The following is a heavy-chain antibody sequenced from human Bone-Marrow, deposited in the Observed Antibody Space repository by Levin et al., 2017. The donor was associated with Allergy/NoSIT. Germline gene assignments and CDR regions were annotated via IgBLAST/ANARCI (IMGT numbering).Heavy chain of an antibody. D-gene: IGHD4-23*01. CDR3: ARDSSYGVVKVSYNWFDP. CDR1: GFTFSSYA. J-gene: IGHJ5*02. Sequence: GESLKISCAASGFTFSSYAMHWVRQAPGKGLEWVAVISYDGSNKYYADSVKGRFTISRDNSKNTLYLQMNSLRAEDTAVYYCARDSSYGVVKVSYNWFDPWGQGTLVTVSS. V-gene: IGHV3-30-3*01. CDR2: ISYDGSNK.